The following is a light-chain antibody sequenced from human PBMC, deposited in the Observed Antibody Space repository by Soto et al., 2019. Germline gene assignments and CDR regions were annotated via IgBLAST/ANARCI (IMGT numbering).Light chain of an antibody. CDR3: QQSYNTPWT. Sequence: DIQMTQSPSTLSGSVGDRVTITCRASQTISSWLAWYQQKPGKAPKLLIYAASSLQSGVPSRFSGSGSRTDFTLTISSLQPDDFATYYCQQSYNTPWTFGQGTKVDIK. V-gene: IGKV1-39*01. CDR1: QTISSW. CDR2: AAS. J-gene: IGKJ1*01.